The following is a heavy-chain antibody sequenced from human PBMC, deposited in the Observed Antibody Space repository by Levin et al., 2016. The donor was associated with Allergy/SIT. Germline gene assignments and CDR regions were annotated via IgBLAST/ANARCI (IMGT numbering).Heavy chain of an antibody. V-gene: IGHV3-23*01. J-gene: IGHJ4*02. CDR1: GFTFSSYA. CDR2: ISGSGGST. CDR3: AKKGGYDYGDSLRAPEDY. D-gene: IGHD4-17*01. Sequence: LSLTCAASGFTFSSYAMSWVRQAPGKGLEWVSAISGSGGSTYYADSVKGRFTISRDNSKNTLYLQMNSLRAEDTAVYYCAKKGGYDYGDSLRAPEDYWGQGTLVTVSS.